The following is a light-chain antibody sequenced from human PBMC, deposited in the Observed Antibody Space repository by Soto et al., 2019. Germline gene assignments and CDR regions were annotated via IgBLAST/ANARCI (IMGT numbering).Light chain of an antibody. J-gene: IGLJ3*02. V-gene: IGLV2-23*02. Sequence: QSVLTQPASVSGSPGQSITISCTGTSSDVGSYNLVSWYQQHPGKAPKLMIYEVNKRPSGLSNRFSGSKSGNTASLTISGLQAEDEADYYCCSYAGSSTWVFGGGTKVTVL. CDR2: EVN. CDR1: SSDVGSYNL. CDR3: CSYAGSSTWV.